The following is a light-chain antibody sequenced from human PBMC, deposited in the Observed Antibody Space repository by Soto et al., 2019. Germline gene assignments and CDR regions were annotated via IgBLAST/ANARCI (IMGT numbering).Light chain of an antibody. CDR1: TGSIASNY. V-gene: IGLV6-57*04. J-gene: IGLJ7*01. CDR3: QSSDGRKAV. CDR2: ENN. Sequence: NFMLTQPHSVSESPRKTVTISCTRSTGSIASNYVQWHQQRPGSAHTTVIFENNQRPAGVPDRLSGSIDSSSNSASLTMSGRKPEDEADYYCQSSDGRKAVFGGGTQLTVL.